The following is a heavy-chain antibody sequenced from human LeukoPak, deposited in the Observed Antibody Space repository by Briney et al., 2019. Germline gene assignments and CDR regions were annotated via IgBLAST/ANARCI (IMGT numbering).Heavy chain of an antibody. CDR2: IIPIFGTA. CDR3: ASLYYYDNSGYYLGSRHFHH. J-gene: IGHJ1*01. V-gene: IGHV1-69*06. D-gene: IGHD3-22*01. Sequence: SVKVSCKASGGTFSSYAISWVRQAPGQGLEWMGGIIPIFGTANYAQQFQGRVTITADKSTSTAYMELSSLRSEDTAVYYCASLYYYDNSGYYLGSRHFHHWGQGTLVTVSS. CDR1: GGTFSSYA.